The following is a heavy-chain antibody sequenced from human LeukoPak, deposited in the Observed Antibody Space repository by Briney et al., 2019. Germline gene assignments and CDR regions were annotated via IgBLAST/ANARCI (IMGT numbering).Heavy chain of an antibody. CDR1: GFTFSDFH. D-gene: IGHD6-19*01. V-gene: IGHV3-23*01. CDR2: ISGSGGST. CDR3: AKGPPGGWYKGGVHYFDY. Sequence: GGSLRLSCAASGFTFSDFHMSWIRQAPGKGLEWVSAISGSGGSTYYADSVKGRFTISRDNAKNSLYLQMNSLRAEDTAVYYCAKGPPGGWYKGGVHYFDYWGQGTLVTVSS. J-gene: IGHJ4*02.